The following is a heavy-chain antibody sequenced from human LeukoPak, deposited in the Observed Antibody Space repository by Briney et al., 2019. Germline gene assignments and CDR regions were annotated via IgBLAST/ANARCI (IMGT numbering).Heavy chain of an antibody. CDR3: ARAGSGIGWYFDY. V-gene: IGHV1-18*01. CDR1: DYDFTSVG. D-gene: IGHD6-25*01. CDR2: ISPYNGET. J-gene: IGHJ4*02. Sequence: ASVKVSCKASDYDFTSVGITWVRQAPGQGLEWMAWISPYNGETRYVHKLQGRVTITTDTSTSTAYLELRSLRFDDTAAYYCARAGSGIGWYFDYWGQGTLVTVSS.